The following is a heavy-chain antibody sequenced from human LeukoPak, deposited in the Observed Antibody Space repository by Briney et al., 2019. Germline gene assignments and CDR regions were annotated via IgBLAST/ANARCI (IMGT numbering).Heavy chain of an antibody. Sequence: GESLKIPGKGSGYRFTSYWSGWVRQMPGKGRGWLGINYPGDSDTRYSPSFQGQVTISADKSISTAYLQWSSLKASDTAMYYCARLNRRRLRYFDWLFDIWGQGTMVTVSS. CDR2: NYPGDSDT. V-gene: IGHV5-51*01. CDR1: GYRFTSYW. D-gene: IGHD3-9*01. CDR3: ARLNRRRLRYFDWLFDI. J-gene: IGHJ3*02.